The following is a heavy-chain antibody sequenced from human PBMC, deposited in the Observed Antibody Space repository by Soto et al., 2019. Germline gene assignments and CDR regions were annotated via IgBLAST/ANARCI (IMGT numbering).Heavy chain of an antibody. CDR1: DFSISTGFY. CDR3: ARRYAPRYSSGNNHFDL. V-gene: IGHV4-38-2*01. D-gene: IGHD2-15*01. J-gene: IGHJ4*02. Sequence: SETLSLTCAVSDFSISTGFYWGWIRQPPGKGLEWIGSIYHSGSTYYTPSLKSRVTMSVDTSKNQFSLNLSSVTAADTAVYYCARRYAPRYSSGNNHFDLWGQGTLVTVSS. CDR2: IYHSGST.